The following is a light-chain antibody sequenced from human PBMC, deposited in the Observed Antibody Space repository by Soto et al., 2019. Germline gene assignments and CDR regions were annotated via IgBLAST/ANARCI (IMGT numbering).Light chain of an antibody. CDR2: DAS. V-gene: IGKV1-13*02. Sequence: AIQMTQSPSSLSASVGDRVTISCRASQGIGNALGWYQQKPGKPPKVLIYDASSLESGVPSRFSGSGAGTEFTLTISSLQPDDFATYYCQHYYGFSRTFGQGTKVDIK. CDR1: QGIGNA. CDR3: QHYYGFSRT. J-gene: IGKJ1*01.